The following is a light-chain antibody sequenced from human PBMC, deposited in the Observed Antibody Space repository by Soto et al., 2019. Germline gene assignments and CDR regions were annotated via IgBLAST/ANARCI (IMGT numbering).Light chain of an antibody. CDR1: QGISSS. CDR2: AAS. CDR3: HHLNSYPLG. Sequence: IQLTQSPSSLSVSVGDRVTITCRASQGISSSLAWYQQKPEKAPKLLIYAASTLQSGVPSRFSGSGSGTDFTLTISSLQPEDFATYYCHHLNSYPLGFGGGTKVEIK. V-gene: IGKV1-9*01. J-gene: IGKJ4*01.